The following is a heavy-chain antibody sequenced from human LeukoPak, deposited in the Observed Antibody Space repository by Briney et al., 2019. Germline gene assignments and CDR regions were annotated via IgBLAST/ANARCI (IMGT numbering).Heavy chain of an antibody. V-gene: IGHV1-2*02. CDR2: INPNSGGT. CDR3: ARDRSSGYYFDY. Sequence: ASVKVSCKASGYTFTGYYMHWVRQAPGQGLEWMGWINPNSGGTNYAQKFQGRVTMTRDTSISTAYMELSRLRSDDTVVYYCARDRSSGYYFDYWGQGTLVTVSS. D-gene: IGHD3-22*01. J-gene: IGHJ4*02. CDR1: GYTFTGYY.